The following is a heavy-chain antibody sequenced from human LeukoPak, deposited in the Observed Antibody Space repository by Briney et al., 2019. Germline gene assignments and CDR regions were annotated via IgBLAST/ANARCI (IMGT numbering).Heavy chain of an antibody. CDR3: VKVPRGGAAAI. J-gene: IGHJ4*02. Sequence: QPGGSLRLSCAASGFPFSSYAMSWVRQAPGKGLEWVANIKQDGSEKYYVDSVKGRFTISRDNAKNSLYLQMTSLRAEDTAVYYCVKVPRGGAAAIWGQGTLVIVSS. V-gene: IGHV3-7*01. D-gene: IGHD6-13*01. CDR1: GFPFSSYA. CDR2: IKQDGSEK.